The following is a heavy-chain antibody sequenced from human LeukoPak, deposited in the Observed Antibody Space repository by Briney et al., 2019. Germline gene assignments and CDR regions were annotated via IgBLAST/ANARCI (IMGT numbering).Heavy chain of an antibody. CDR2: ISSSGSTI. V-gene: IGHV3-48*03. J-gene: IGHJ6*04. CDR1: GFTFSSYD. D-gene: IGHD3-10*02. CDR3: AELGITMIGGV. Sequence: PGGSLRLSCAASGFTFSSYDMTWVRQAPGKGLEWVSYISSSGSTIYYADSVKGRFTISRDNAKNSLYLQMNSLRAEDTAVYYCAELGITMIGGVWGKGTTVTISS.